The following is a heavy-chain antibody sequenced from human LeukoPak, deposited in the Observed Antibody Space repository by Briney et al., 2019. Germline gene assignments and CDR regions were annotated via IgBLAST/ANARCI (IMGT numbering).Heavy chain of an antibody. D-gene: IGHD2-21*01. CDR1: GFTFSSYG. CDR3: ARGSESYCGGDCYFDY. J-gene: IGHJ4*02. V-gene: IGHV3-33*01. Sequence: GRSLRLSCAASGFTFSSYGMHWVRQAPGKGLEWVAVIWYDGSNKYYADYVKGRFTISRDNSKNTLYLQMNSLRAEDTAVYYCARGSESYCGGDCYFDYWGQGTLVTVSS. CDR2: IWYDGSNK.